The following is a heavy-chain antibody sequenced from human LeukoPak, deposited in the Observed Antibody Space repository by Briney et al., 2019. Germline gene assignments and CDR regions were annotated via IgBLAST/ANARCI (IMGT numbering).Heavy chain of an antibody. Sequence: SETLSLTCSVSGGSISSSSYYWGWIRQSPGKGLEWIGSIYYSGGTYYNPSLKSRVTISVDTSKNQFSLKLSSVTAADTAVYYCARDPDSSGWYHAFDIWGQGTMVTVSS. CDR1: GGSISSSSYY. V-gene: IGHV4-39*07. CDR2: IYYSGGT. D-gene: IGHD6-19*01. J-gene: IGHJ3*02. CDR3: ARDPDSSGWYHAFDI.